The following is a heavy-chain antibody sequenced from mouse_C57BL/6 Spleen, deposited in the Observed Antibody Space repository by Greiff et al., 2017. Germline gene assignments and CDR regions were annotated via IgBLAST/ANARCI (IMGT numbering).Heavy chain of an antibody. J-gene: IGHJ2*01. CDR2: ISYSGST. Sequence: ESGPGMVKPSQSLSLTCTVTGYSITSGYDWHWIRHFPGNKLEWMGYISYSGSTNYNPSLKSRISITHDTSKNHFFLKLNSVTTEDTATYYCARGRYYGSSSYYFDYWGQGTTLTVSS. CDR3: ARGRYYGSSSYYFDY. D-gene: IGHD1-1*01. V-gene: IGHV3-1*01. CDR1: GYSITSGYD.